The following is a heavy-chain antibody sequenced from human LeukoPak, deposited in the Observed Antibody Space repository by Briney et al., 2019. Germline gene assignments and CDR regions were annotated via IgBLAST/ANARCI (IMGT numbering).Heavy chain of an antibody. CDR2: IPYDGSNK. V-gene: IGHV3-30*02. J-gene: IGHJ4*02. Sequence: PGGSLRLSCAASGFTFGSYGMHWVRQAPGKGLEWVTFIPYDGSNKYYADSVKGRFTISRDNSKNTLFLQMNSLRAEDTAMYYCASNDYNNYVEDYWGQGTLVTVSS. CDR1: GFTFGSYG. CDR3: ASNDYNNYVEDY. D-gene: IGHD4-11*01.